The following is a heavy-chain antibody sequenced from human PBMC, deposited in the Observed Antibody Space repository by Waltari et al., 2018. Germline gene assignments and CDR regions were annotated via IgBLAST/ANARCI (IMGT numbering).Heavy chain of an antibody. J-gene: IGHJ5*02. Sequence: QLQLQESGPGLVKPSETLSLTCTVSGGSISSSSYYWGWIRQPPGKGLEWIGSIYYSGSTYYNPSLKSRVTISVDTSKNQFSLKLSSVTAADTAVYYCARSIAAAGNGWFDPWGQGTLVTVSS. CDR3: ARSIAAAGNGWFDP. CDR2: IYYSGST. CDR1: GGSISSSSYY. V-gene: IGHV4-39*07. D-gene: IGHD6-13*01.